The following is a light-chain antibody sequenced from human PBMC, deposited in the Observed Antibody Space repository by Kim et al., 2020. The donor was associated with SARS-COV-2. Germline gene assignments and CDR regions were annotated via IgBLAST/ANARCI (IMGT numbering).Light chain of an antibody. V-gene: IGKV2-28*01. CDR1: QSLLHSNGYNY. CDR2: LGS. CDR3: MQALQTPRT. J-gene: IGKJ4*01. Sequence: DIVMTQSPLSLPVTPGEPASISCRSSQSLLHSNGYNYLNWYLQKPGQSPQLLIYLGSNRASGVPDRFSGSGSGTDFTLKISRVEAGDVGVYYGMQALQTPRTFGGGTKVDIK.